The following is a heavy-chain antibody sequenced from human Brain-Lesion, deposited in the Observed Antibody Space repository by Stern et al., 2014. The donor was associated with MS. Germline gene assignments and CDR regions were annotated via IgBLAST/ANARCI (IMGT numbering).Heavy chain of an antibody. CDR2: LYRGGVT. Sequence: EVQLVESGGGLMQPGGSLRLSCEASGFTVSSTYMSWVRQAPGKGLEWVSVLYRGGVTRYGDSVKGRFTISRDTSKNTLYLQMDSLRADDTAVYYCARYCSGGSCYFHGLDVWGQGTTVTVSS. CDR3: ARYCSGGSCYFHGLDV. D-gene: IGHD2-15*01. V-gene: IGHV3-53*01. CDR1: GFTVSSTY. J-gene: IGHJ6*02.